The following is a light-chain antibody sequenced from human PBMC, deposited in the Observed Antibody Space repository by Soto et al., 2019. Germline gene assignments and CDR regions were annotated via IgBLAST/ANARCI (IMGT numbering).Light chain of an antibody. CDR2: SAS. CDR1: QSISTE. CDR3: QQGHNWPLT. J-gene: IGKJ2*01. V-gene: IGKV3-15*01. Sequence: EIVMTQSPATLSVSPGERATLSCRASQSISTELAWYQQKPGQPPRLLIYSASTSATGVPARCTGSGSGSDFTLTSSGLQSEDFAVYYCQQGHNWPLTFGQGTRLEI.